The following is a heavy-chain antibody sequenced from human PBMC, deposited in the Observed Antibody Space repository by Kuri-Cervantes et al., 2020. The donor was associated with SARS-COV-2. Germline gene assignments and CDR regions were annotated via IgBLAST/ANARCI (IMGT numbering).Heavy chain of an antibody. CDR1: DVSVSGGTYY. J-gene: IGHJ5*02. V-gene: IGHV4-61*02. D-gene: IGHD6-13*01. CDR3: ASAGYSSSWNRGWFDP. CDR2: IYTSGSN. Sequence: LRLSCDVSDVSVSGGTYYWSWIRQPTGKGLEWIGRIYTSGSNNYNPSLKSRVTLSVDTSKKQFALKLSSVTDAETAVYYYASAGYSSSWNRGWFDPWGQGTLVTVSS.